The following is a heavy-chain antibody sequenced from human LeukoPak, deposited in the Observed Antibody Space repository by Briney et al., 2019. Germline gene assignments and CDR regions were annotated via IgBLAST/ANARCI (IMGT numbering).Heavy chain of an antibody. D-gene: IGHD3-22*01. CDR3: AKYAYYYDSSGYWNAFGI. Sequence: GGSLRLSCAASGFTFSSYAMSWVRQAPGKGLEWVSAISGSGGSTYYADSVKGRFTISRDNSKNTLYLQMNSLRAEDTAVYYCAKYAYYYDSSGYWNAFGIWGQGTMVTVSS. J-gene: IGHJ3*02. CDR2: ISGSGGST. CDR1: GFTFSSYA. V-gene: IGHV3-23*01.